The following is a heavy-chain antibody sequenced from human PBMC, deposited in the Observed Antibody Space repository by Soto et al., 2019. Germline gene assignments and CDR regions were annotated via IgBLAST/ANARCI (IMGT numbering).Heavy chain of an antibody. V-gene: IGHV3-21*01. J-gene: IGHJ3*02. D-gene: IGHD2-15*01. CDR2: ISSSSSYI. Sequence: ESGGGLVKPGGSLRLSCAASGFTFSSYSMNWVRQAPGKGLEWVSSISSSSSYIYYADSVKGRFTISRDNAKNSLYLQMNSLRAEDTAVYYCARKKVVVVVAATPGGAFDIWGQGTMVTVSS. CDR1: GFTFSSYS. CDR3: ARKKVVVVVAATPGGAFDI.